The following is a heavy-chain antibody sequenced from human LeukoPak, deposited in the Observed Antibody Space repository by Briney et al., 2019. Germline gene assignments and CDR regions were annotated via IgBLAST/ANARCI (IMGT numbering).Heavy chain of an antibody. V-gene: IGHV1-18*01. J-gene: IGHJ4*02. CDR2: ISAYNGNT. D-gene: IGHD3-22*01. CDR3: ARLREGMIVVIFDY. CDR1: GYTFTSYG. Sequence: ASVKVSCRASGYTFTSYGISWVRQAPGQGLEWMGWISAYNGNTNYAQKLQGRVTMTKDTSTSTAYMELRSLRSDDTAVYYCARLREGMIVVIFDYWGQGTLVTVSS.